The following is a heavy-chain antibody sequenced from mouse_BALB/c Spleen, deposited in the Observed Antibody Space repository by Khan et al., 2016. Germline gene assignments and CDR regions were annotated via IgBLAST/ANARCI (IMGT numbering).Heavy chain of an antibody. CDR2: INPNTGYT. V-gene: IGHV1-7*01. D-gene: IGHD1-1*01. CDR1: GYTFTDYW. J-gene: IGHJ3*01. Sequence: QVQLQQSGAELAKPGASVKMSCKASGYTFTDYWMHWVKQRPGQGLEWIGYINPNTGYTEYNQKFKDKATLTADKSSSTAYMQLSSLTSEDYAVYYCARWSYYYGSSYGWFAYWGQGTLVTVSA. CDR3: ARWSYYYGSSYGWFAY.